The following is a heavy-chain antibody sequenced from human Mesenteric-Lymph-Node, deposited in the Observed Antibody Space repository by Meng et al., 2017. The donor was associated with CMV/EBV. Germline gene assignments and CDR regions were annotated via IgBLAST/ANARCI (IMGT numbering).Heavy chain of an antibody. D-gene: IGHD2/OR15-2a*01. CDR1: GFTFSSYW. CDR3: ARIDGETSFSGYFDY. J-gene: IGHJ4*02. CDR2: IKQDGSEK. Sequence: GESLKISCAASGFTFSSYWMSWVRQAPGKGLEWVANIKQDGSEKYYVDSVKGRFTISRDNAKNSLSLQMNSLRAEDTAVYYCARIDGETSFSGYFDYWGQGTLVTVSS. V-gene: IGHV3-7*01.